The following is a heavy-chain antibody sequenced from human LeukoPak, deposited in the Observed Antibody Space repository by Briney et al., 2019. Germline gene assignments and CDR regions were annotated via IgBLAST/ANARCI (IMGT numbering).Heavy chain of an antibody. CDR3: ARSRYDSSGYYSFDY. CDR2: IYYSGST. V-gene: IGHV4-39*01. J-gene: IGHJ4*02. D-gene: IGHD3-22*01. CDR1: GGSISSSSYY. Sequence: SETLSLTCTVSGGSISSSSYYWGWIRQPPGKGLEWIGSIYYSGSTYYNPSLKSRVTISVDTSKNQFSLKLSSVTAADTAVYYCARSRYDSSGYYSFDYWGQGTLVTVSS.